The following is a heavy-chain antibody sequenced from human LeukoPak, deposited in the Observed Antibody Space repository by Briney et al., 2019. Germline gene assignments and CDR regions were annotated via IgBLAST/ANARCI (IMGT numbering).Heavy chain of an antibody. J-gene: IGHJ2*01. V-gene: IGHV1-69*13. D-gene: IGHD4-17*01. CDR1: GGTFNNHA. CDR3: ARLHGEYDPDWYFDF. CDR2: IIPIFGTP. Sequence: SVKVSCKASGGTFNNHAISWVRQAPGQGLEWMGAIIPIFGTPNYAQNFQGRVTITADASTSTVYMERSSLRSEDTAVYYCARLHGEYDPDWYFDFWGRGTMVTVCS.